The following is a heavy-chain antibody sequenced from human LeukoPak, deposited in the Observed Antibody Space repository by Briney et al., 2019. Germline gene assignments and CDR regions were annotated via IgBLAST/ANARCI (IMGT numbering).Heavy chain of an antibody. CDR3: ARDGSLSGSYFDY. V-gene: IGHV4-39*07. D-gene: IGHD1-26*01. CDR2: VYYSGYT. CDR1: GGSISSSSYY. Sequence: SETLSLTCTVSGGSISSSSYYWGWIRQPPGKGLEWIGSVYYSGYTYYNPSLKSRVTMSVDTSKNQFSLKLSSVTAADTAVYYCARDGSLSGSYFDYWGQGTLVTVSS. J-gene: IGHJ4*02.